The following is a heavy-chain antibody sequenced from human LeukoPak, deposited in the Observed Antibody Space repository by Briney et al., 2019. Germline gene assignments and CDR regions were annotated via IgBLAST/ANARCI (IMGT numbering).Heavy chain of an antibody. Sequence: PSQTLSLTCAVSGGSISSGGYSWSWIRQPPGKGLEWIGYICHSGSTYYNPSLKSRVTISVDRSKNQFSLKLSSVTAADTAVYYCARTGGAAAGVWFDPWGQGTLVTVSS. V-gene: IGHV4-30-2*01. J-gene: IGHJ5*02. CDR3: ARTGGAAAGVWFDP. D-gene: IGHD6-13*01. CDR1: GGSISSGGYS. CDR2: ICHSGST.